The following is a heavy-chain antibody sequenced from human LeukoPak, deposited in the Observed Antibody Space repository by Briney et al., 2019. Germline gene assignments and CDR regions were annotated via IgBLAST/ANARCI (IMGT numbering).Heavy chain of an antibody. CDR3: ARESRLYYGSGSYWIDY. CDR1: GFTFSSYW. D-gene: IGHD3-10*01. V-gene: IGHV3-7*01. Sequence: GVSLRLSCAASGFTFSSYWMSWVRQAPGKGLEWVANIKQDGSEKYYVDSVKGRFTISRDNAKNSLYLQMNSLRAEDTAVYYCARESRLYYGSGSYWIDYWGQGTLVTVSS. CDR2: IKQDGSEK. J-gene: IGHJ4*02.